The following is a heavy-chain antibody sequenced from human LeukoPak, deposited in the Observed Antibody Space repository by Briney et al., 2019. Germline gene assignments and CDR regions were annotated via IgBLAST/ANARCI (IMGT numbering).Heavy chain of an antibody. CDR1: GGTFSSYA. V-gene: IGHV1-69*01. Sequence: SVKVSCKASGGTFSSYAISWVRQAPGQGLEWMGGIIPIFSTANYAQKFQGRVTITADESTSTAYMELSSLRSGDTAVYYCARGPEGEYQLLTFLAYWGQGTLVTVSS. D-gene: IGHD2-2*01. J-gene: IGHJ4*02. CDR2: IIPIFSTA. CDR3: ARGPEGEYQLLTFLAY.